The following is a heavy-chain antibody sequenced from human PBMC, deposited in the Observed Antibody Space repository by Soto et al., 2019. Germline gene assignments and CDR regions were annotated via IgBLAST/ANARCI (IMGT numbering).Heavy chain of an antibody. V-gene: IGHV1-69*06. J-gene: IGHJ5*01. D-gene: IGHD3-3*01. CDR3: TRAPLDFYSRIDP. CDR1: EETFNKFA. Sequence: QVELVQSGAEVKTPGSSVKVSCKASEETFNKFAITWVRQAPGRGLEWMGGIILLFGKTEYAQQFRGRLTITADKSTRTIYMELDNLRSEDTAIYYCTRAPLDFYSRIDPWGPGTLVTVSS. CDR2: IILLFGKT.